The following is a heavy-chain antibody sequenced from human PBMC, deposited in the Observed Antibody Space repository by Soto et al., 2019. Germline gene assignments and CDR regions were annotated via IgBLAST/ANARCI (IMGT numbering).Heavy chain of an antibody. D-gene: IGHD6-6*01. Sequence: SETLSLTCSSYSGSFSGYYWSWIRQPPGEGLEWIGEISQSGNTNYSPSLKSRVSISIYTSKKQFSLNLASVSAADTAVYYCARAPKVSGSSQTRPDFWGQGTLVTVSA. CDR2: ISQSGNT. J-gene: IGHJ4*02. CDR1: SGSFSGYY. V-gene: IGHV4-34*01. CDR3: ARAPKVSGSSQTRPDF.